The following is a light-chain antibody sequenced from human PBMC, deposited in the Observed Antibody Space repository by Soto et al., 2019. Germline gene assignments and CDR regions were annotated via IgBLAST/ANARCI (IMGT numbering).Light chain of an antibody. CDR2: DAS. CDR3: QHYDHLPPLS. CDR1: QDIRNY. J-gene: IGKJ4*01. V-gene: IGKV1-33*01. Sequence: DIQMTQSPSSLSASVGDRVTITCQASQDIRNYLNWYQQKPGKAPSLLIYDASNLRTGVPLRFSGSGSGTDFTLTISSLQPEDIATYYCQHYDHLPPLSFGGGTRLEIK.